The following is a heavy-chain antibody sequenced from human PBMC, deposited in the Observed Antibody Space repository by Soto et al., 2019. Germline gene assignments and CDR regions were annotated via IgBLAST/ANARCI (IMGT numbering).Heavy chain of an antibody. V-gene: IGHV1-3*01. D-gene: IGHD6-19*01. CDR1: GYTITGYA. J-gene: IGHJ4*02. CDR3: ARAVAVPADFDY. Sequence: ASVTVTCTASGYTITGYAMHWVRQAPGQRLEWMGWINAGNGNTKYSQKFQGRVTITRDTSASTAYMELSSLRSEDTAVYYCARAVAVPADFDYWGQGTLVTVS. CDR2: INAGNGNT.